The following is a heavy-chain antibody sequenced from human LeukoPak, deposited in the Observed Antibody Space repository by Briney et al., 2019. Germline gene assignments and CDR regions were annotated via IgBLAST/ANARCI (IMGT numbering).Heavy chain of an antibody. Sequence: PGGSLRLSCAASGFTFRNYWMSWVRQAPGKGLEWVSVIYSGGSTYYADSVKGRFTISRDNSKNTLYLQMNSLRAEDTAVYYCARDIVVVPAADPLNYYYYGMDVWGQGTTVTVSS. D-gene: IGHD2-2*01. CDR3: ARDIVVVPAADPLNYYYYGMDV. V-gene: IGHV3-53*01. CDR2: IYSGGST. J-gene: IGHJ6*02. CDR1: GFTFRNYW.